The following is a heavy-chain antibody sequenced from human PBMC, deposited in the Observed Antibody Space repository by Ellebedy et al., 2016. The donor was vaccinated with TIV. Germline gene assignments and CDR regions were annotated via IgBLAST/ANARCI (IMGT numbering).Heavy chain of an antibody. CDR3: VKDRDYGDYEFDY. D-gene: IGHD4-17*01. CDR2: LRQDGSDK. V-gene: IGHV3-7*03. CDR1: GFTFSGYF. Sequence: GESLKISCAASGFTFSGYFMICVRQAPGKGLEWVANLRQDGSDKYYVDSVKGRFTISRDNAKNSLYLQMNSLRAEDTALYYCVKDRDYGDYEFDYWGQGTLVTVSS. J-gene: IGHJ4*02.